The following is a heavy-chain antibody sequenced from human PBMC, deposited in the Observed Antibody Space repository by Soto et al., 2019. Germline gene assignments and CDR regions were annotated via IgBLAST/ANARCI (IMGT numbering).Heavy chain of an antibody. V-gene: IGHV4-30-2*01. CDR3: ARQELVSGWFDP. J-gene: IGHJ5*02. D-gene: IGHD3-10*01. Sequence: PSETLSLTCAVSGGSISSGDYSWSWIRQPPGKGLEWIGYIYHSGSTNYNPSLKSRVTISVDTSKNQFSLKLSSVTAADTAVYYCARQELVSGWFDPWGQGTLVTVSS. CDR2: IYHSGST. CDR1: GGSISSGDYS.